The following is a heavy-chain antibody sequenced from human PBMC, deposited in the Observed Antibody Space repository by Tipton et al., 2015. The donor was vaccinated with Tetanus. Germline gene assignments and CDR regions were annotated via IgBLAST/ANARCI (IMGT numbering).Heavy chain of an antibody. J-gene: IGHJ4*02. V-gene: IGHV4-39*01. Sequence: TLSLTCTVSGASSTSGDYYWAWIRQPPGKGPEWIGSIYYTGSTYYNPSLKSRVTISEDTSKNQFSLKLSSVIAADTAMYYCARGSRYYFEYWGQGTLVTVSP. CDR1: GASSTSGDYY. CDR3: ARGSRYYFEY. CDR2: IYYTGST.